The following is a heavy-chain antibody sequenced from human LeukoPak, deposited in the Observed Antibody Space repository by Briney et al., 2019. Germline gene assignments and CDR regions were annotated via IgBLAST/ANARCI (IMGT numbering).Heavy chain of an antibody. D-gene: IGHD4-17*01. V-gene: IGHV3-30-3*01. CDR3: ARAHYGDYLKAPVGY. J-gene: IGHJ4*02. CDR1: GFTFSSYA. Sequence: GRSLRLSCAASGFTFSSYAMHWVRQAPGKGLEWVAVISYDGSNKYYADSVKGRFTISRDNSKNTLYLQMNSLRAEDTAVYYCARAHYGDYLKAPVGYWGQGTLVTVSS. CDR2: ISYDGSNK.